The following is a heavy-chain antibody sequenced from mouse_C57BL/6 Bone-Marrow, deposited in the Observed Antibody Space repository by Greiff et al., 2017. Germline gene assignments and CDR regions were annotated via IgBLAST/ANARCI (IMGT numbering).Heavy chain of an antibody. J-gene: IGHJ1*03. Sequence: EVHLVESGGGLVKPGGSLKLSCAASGFTFSDYGMHWVRQAPAKGLEWVAYISSGSSTIYYADTVKGRFTISRDNAKNTLFLQMTSLRSEDTAMYYCARGGFYWDFDVWGTGTTVTVSS. CDR1: GFTFSDYG. V-gene: IGHV5-17*01. CDR2: ISSGSSTI. CDR3: ARGGFYWDFDV.